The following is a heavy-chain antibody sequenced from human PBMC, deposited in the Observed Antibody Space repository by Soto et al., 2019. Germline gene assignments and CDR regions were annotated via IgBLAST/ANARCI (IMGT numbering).Heavy chain of an antibody. CDR1: GYTFTSYG. V-gene: IGHV1-18*01. D-gene: IGHD3-16*02. CDR2: ISAYNGNT. CDR3: ARPRYDDYLWWSYRYPYYFDY. J-gene: IGHJ4*02. Sequence: QVQLVQSGAEVKKPGASVKVSCKASGYTFTSYGISWVRQAPGQGLEWMGWISAYNGNTNYAQKLQGRVTMTTDTATXXAXMXXGSVRSDDTAVYYCARPRYDDYLWWSYRYPYYFDYWGQGTLVTVSS.